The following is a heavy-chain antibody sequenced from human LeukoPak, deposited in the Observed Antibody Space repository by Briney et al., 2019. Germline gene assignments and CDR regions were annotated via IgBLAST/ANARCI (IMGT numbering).Heavy chain of an antibody. V-gene: IGHV4-39*01. J-gene: IGHJ3*02. CDR2: IYYSGST. D-gene: IGHD3-10*01. CDR3: AREGRITMVRGVGTFDI. Sequence: SETLSLTCTVSGGSISSSSYYWGWIRQPPGTGLEWIGSIYYSGSTYYNPSLKSRVTISVDTSKNQFSLKLSSVTAADTAVYYCAREGRITMVRGVGTFDIWGQGTMVTVSS. CDR1: GGSISSSSYY.